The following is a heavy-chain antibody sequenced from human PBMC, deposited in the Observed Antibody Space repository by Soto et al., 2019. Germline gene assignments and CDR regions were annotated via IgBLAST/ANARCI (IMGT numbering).Heavy chain of an antibody. CDR1: GYTFTSHT. CDR3: AREPADGVPGDY. CDR2: IIVSHGSP. J-gene: IGHJ4*02. D-gene: IGHD2-8*01. V-gene: IGHV1-3*01. Sequence: QVHLVQSGAEVKEPGASVRGSFEASGYTFTSHTIHWARQAPGQGREWMGWIIVSHGSPRYAPQFQGLITFGRDTSETTAYMELTSLTFEDTAVYYWAREPADGVPGDYWGQGTPVVVSS.